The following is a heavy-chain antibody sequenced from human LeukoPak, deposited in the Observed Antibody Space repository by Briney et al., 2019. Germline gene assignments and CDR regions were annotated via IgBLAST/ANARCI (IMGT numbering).Heavy chain of an antibody. CDR1: GFTFSSYE. CDR2: ISSSGSTI. V-gene: IGHV3-48*03. Sequence: PGGSLRLSCAASGFTFSSYEMNWVRQAPGKGLEWVSYISSSGSTIYYADSVKGRFTISRGNAKNSLYLQMNSLRAEDTAVYYCARDGFSTSFDYWGQGTLVTVSS. D-gene: IGHD2-2*01. J-gene: IGHJ4*02. CDR3: ARDGFSTSFDY.